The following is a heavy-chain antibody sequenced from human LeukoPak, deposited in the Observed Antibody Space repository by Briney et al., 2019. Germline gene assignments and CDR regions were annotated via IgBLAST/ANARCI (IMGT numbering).Heavy chain of an antibody. CDR1: GGSISSYY. J-gene: IGHJ6*03. D-gene: IGHD6-6*01. CDR3: ARVMEYSSSYYYYYMDV. V-gene: IGHV4-59*01. Sequence: SETLSLTCTVSGGSISSYYWSWIRQPPGKGLEWIGSVYYSGSTSYNPSLKSRVTISVDTSKNQFSLKLSSVTAADTAVYYCARVMEYSSSYYYYYMDVWGKGTTVTVSS. CDR2: VYYSGST.